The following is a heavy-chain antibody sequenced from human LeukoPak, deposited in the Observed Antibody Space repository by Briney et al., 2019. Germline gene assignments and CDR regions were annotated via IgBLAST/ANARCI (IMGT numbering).Heavy chain of an antibody. CDR3: ARKGSGWHTLEY. CDR2: IYYSGST. D-gene: IGHD6-19*01. V-gene: IGHV4-59*01. Sequence: PSETLSLTCTVSGGSISTYYWNWIRQPPGKGLEWIGYIYYSGSTNYNPSLKSRVTISADTSKNQLSLRLSSVTAADTAVYYCARKGSGWHTLEYWGQGTLVTVSS. CDR1: GGSISTYY. J-gene: IGHJ4*02.